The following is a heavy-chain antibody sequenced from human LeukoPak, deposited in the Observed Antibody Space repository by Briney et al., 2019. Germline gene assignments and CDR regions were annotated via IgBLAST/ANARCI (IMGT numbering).Heavy chain of an antibody. CDR3: ARDYRSMVRGVTIFDP. Sequence: GGSLRLSCAASGFTFSTYGMNWVRQAPGKGLEWVSSINYDSSDIYYADSLKARFTISRDNAKNSLFLQMNSLRAEDTAVYYCARDYRSMVRGVTIFDPWGQGTLVTVSS. V-gene: IGHV3-21*01. CDR1: GFTFSTYG. CDR2: INYDSSDI. J-gene: IGHJ5*02. D-gene: IGHD3-10*01.